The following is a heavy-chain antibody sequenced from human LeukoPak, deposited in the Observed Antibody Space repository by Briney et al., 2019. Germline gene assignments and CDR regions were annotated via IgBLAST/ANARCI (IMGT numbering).Heavy chain of an antibody. D-gene: IGHD3-16*02. CDR1: GFTFSSYG. V-gene: IGHV3-30*02. CDR3: AKDGVTFGGVIAPIFYYFDY. J-gene: IGHJ4*02. Sequence: GGSLRLSCAAPGFTFSSYGMHWVRQAPGKGLEWVAFIRYDGSNKYYADSVKGRFTISRDNSKNTLYLQMNSLRAEDTAVYYCAKDGVTFGGVIAPIFYYFDYWGQGTLVTVSS. CDR2: IRYDGSNK.